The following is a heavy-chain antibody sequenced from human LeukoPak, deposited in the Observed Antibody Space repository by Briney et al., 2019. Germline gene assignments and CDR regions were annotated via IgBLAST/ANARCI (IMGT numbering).Heavy chain of an antibody. V-gene: IGHV4-34*01. CDR2: INHSGST. Sequence: SETLSLTCAVYGGSFSGYYWSWIRQPPGKGLEGIGEINHSGSTNYNPSLKSRVTISVDKSKNQFSLKLSSVTAADTAVYYCAIGNLPIVGATTYDYWGQGTLVTVSS. CDR3: AIGNLPIVGATTYDY. D-gene: IGHD1-26*01. CDR1: GGSFSGYY. J-gene: IGHJ4*02.